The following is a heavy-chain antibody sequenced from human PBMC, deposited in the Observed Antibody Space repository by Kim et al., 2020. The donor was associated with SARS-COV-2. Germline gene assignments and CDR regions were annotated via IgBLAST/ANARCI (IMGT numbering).Heavy chain of an antibody. CDR1: GFTFSSYG. CDR2: IWYDGSNK. CDR3: ARDRYDFWSRGYFDY. D-gene: IGHD3-3*01. Sequence: GGSLRLSCAASGFTFSSYGMHWVRQAPGKGLEWVAVIWYDGSNKYYADSVKGRFTISRDNSKNTLYLQMNSLRAEDTAVYYCARDRYDFWSRGYFDYWGQGTLVTVSS. V-gene: IGHV3-33*01. J-gene: IGHJ4*02.